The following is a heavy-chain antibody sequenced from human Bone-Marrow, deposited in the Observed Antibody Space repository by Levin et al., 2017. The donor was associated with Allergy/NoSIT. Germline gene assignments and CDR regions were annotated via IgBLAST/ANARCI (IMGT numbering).Heavy chain of an antibody. Sequence: ESLKISCAVYGGSFSGYYWSWIRQSPGKGLEWIGEINHSGSTNYNPSLKSRVTISVDTSKNQFSLKLSSVTAADTAVYYCARGRGDSSGWYGGEIDYWGQGTLVTVSS. D-gene: IGHD6-19*01. V-gene: IGHV4-34*01. J-gene: IGHJ4*02. CDR2: INHSGST. CDR1: GGSFSGYY. CDR3: ARGRGDSSGWYGGEIDY.